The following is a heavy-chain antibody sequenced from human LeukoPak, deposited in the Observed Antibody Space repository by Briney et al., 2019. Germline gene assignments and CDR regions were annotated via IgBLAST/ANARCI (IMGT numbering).Heavy chain of an antibody. CDR2: MNPNSGDT. CDR1: GYTFSNYD. J-gene: IGHJ4*02. CDR3: RRSGFGAVGHFDF. Sequence: ASVEVSCKGSGYTFSNYDINWVRQGAGQGAGWMGWMNPNSGDTDYVQKFQGRVTMTKNSTIRTAYMELSKKTSEDTAAYYCRRSGFGAVGHFDFWGQGTLVTVSS. D-gene: IGHD3-3*01. V-gene: IGHV1-8*01.